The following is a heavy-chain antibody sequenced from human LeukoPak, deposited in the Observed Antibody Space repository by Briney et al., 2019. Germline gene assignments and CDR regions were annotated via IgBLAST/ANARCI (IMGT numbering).Heavy chain of an antibody. CDR1: GYTFTSYD. CDR3: ARAEHFGYCSGGSCYYYGMDV. J-gene: IGHJ6*02. D-gene: IGHD2-15*01. CDR2: MNPNSGNT. Sequence: ASVKVSCKASGYTFTSYDFNWVRQATGQGLEWMGWMNPNSGNTGYAQKFQGRVTMTRNTSISTAYMELSSLRSEDTAVYYCARAEHFGYCSGGSCYYYGMDVWGQGTTVTVSS. V-gene: IGHV1-8*01.